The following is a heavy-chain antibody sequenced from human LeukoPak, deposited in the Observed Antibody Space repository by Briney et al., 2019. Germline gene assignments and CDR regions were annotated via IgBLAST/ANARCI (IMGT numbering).Heavy chain of an antibody. CDR2: LYYSGTT. V-gene: IGHV4-39*01. CDR3: ARGLPYDSSGYYFDGFDH. Sequence: PSETLSLTCTVSGGSINIDTYYWGWIRQPPGKPLEWIGSLYYSGTTYYNPSLNGRVTISVDTSKNQFSLKLSSVTAADTAVYYCARGLPYDSSGYYFDGFDHWGQGTLVTVSS. D-gene: IGHD3-22*01. J-gene: IGHJ4*02. CDR1: GGSINIDTYY.